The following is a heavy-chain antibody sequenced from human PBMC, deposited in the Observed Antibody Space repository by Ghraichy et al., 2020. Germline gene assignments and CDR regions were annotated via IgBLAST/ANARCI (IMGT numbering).Heavy chain of an antibody. V-gene: IGHV4-34*01. CDR2: INHSGST. CDR3: ARGDDYGED. Sequence: SQTLSLTCAVYGGSFSGYYWSWIRQPPGKGLEWIGEINHSGSTNYNPSLKSRVTISVDTSKNQFSLKLSSVTAADTAVYYCARGDDYGEDWGQGTLVTVSS. D-gene: IGHD4-17*01. CDR1: GGSFSGYY. J-gene: IGHJ4*02.